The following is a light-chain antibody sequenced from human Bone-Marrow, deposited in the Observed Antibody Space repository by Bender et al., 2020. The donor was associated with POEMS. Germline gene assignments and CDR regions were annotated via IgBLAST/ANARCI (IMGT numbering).Light chain of an antibody. CDR1: SSNIGAND. CDR3: QSHDNGLSAWV. J-gene: IGLJ3*02. Sequence: QSVLTQPPSVSGAPGQRVSISCSGSSSNIGANDVHWYQLFPGLAPKLLIFDNDNLPAEVPVLFSGSKSDPSASLIITGLQPGDEADYYCQSHDNGLSAWVFGGGTKLTVL. V-gene: IGLV1-40*01. CDR2: DND.